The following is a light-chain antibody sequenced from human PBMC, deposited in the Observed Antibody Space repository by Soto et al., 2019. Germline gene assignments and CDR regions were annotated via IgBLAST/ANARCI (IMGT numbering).Light chain of an antibody. V-gene: IGKV3-15*01. Sequence: EIVMTQSPATLSVSPGETATLSCRASQSVSSNLAWYQQKPGQAPRPLIYDASTRATDIPARFSGSGSGTEFTLTISSLQSEDFAVYYCQQYNNWPPITFGQGTRLEIK. CDR1: QSVSSN. J-gene: IGKJ5*01. CDR2: DAS. CDR3: QQYNNWPPIT.